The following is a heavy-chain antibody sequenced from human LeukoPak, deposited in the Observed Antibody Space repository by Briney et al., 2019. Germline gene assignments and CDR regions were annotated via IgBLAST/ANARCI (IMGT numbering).Heavy chain of an antibody. Sequence: GASVKVSCKASGYTLTNNFMHWVRQAPGQGLEWMGIINPSGDNTWYAQKFQGRVTMTRDMATSTDYMEVSSLRSEDTAVYYCARDGANYYGSGSYSAYFDYWGQGTLVTVSS. D-gene: IGHD3-10*01. CDR2: INPSGDNT. CDR3: ARDGANYYGSGSYSAYFDY. CDR1: GYTLTNNF. J-gene: IGHJ4*02. V-gene: IGHV1-46*01.